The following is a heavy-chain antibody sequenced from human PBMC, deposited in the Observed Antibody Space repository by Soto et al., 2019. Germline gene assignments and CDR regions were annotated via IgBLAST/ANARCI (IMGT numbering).Heavy chain of an antibody. CDR3: AKPHYYDSSGSPFDH. CDR2: ITSDGDST. Sequence: PEGSLRLSCAASGFSFDYTMHWVRQAPWKGLEWVSLITSDGDSTYYADSVKGRFTISRDNRKNALYLQMSSLRTEDTAMYYCAKPHYYDSSGSPFDHWGHGTLVTVSS. CDR1: GFSFDYT. V-gene: IGHV3-43*01. D-gene: IGHD3-22*01. J-gene: IGHJ4*01.